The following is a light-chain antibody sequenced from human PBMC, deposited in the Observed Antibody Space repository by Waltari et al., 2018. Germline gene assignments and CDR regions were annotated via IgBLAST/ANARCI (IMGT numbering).Light chain of an antibody. V-gene: IGKV1-5*03. CDR1: HSISSW. CDR2: KAS. J-gene: IGKJ1*01. CDR3: QQYNSYSQWT. Sequence: DIQMTQSPSTLSASVGDRVTITCRASHSISSWLAWYQQKPGKAPKLLIYKASSLESGVPSRFSGSGSGTEFTLTISSLQPDDFATYYCQQYNSYSQWTFGQGTKVEIK.